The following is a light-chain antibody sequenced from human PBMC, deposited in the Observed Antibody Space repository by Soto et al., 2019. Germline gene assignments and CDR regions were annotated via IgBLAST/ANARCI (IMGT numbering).Light chain of an antibody. CDR1: QSVSSN. CDR2: GAS. J-gene: IGKJ2*01. V-gene: IGKV3-15*01. CDR3: QQYNNWPPAYT. Sequence: EIVMTQSPAPLSVSPGERATLSCRASQSVSSNLAWYQQKPGQAPRLLIYGASTRATGIPARFSGSGSGTEFTLTIGSLQSEDFAVYYCQQYNNWPPAYTFGQGTKLEIK.